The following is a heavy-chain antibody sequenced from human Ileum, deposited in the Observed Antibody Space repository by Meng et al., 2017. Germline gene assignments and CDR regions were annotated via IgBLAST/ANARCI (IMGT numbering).Heavy chain of an antibody. V-gene: IGHV4-4*02. CDR3: AANSGKKMHS. Sequence: QGHFMGVGPGLGKPSGPRFLPCAVSGDSISTTNWWNWVRQPPGEGLEWIGEIYHSGLVNYNLSLKSRVTLSIDKSKNQFSLKLISVTAADTGVYYCAANSGKKMHSWGQGTLVTVSS. J-gene: IGHJ4*02. CDR2: IYHSGLV. D-gene: IGHD4-23*01. CDR1: GDSISTTNW.